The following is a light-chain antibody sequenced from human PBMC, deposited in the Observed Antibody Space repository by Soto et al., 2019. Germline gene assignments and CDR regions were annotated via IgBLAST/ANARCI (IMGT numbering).Light chain of an antibody. Sequence: QPVLTQSSSASASLGSSVKLTCTLSSGHSSYIIAWHQQQPGKAPRYLMKLEGSGSYNKGSGVPDRFSGSSSGADRYLTISNLQFEDEADYYCETWDSNHLVFGGGTKVTVL. CDR3: ETWDSNHLV. CDR1: SGHSSYI. CDR2: LEGSGSY. V-gene: IGLV4-60*02. J-gene: IGLJ2*01.